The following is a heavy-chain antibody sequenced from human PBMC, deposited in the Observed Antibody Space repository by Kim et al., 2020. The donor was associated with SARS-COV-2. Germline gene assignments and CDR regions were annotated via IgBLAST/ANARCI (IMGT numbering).Heavy chain of an antibody. CDR1: GFTFSSYE. CDR2: ISSSGSTI. D-gene: IGHD5-18*01. V-gene: IGHV3-48*03. J-gene: IGHJ6*02. CDR3: ARDLIYSYRRVRGWGMDV. Sequence: GGSLRLSCAASGFTFSSYEMNWVRQAPGKGLEWVSYISSSGSTIYYADSVKGRFTISRDNAKNSLYLQMNSLRAEDTAVYYCARDLIYSYRRVRGWGMDVWGQGTTVTVSS.